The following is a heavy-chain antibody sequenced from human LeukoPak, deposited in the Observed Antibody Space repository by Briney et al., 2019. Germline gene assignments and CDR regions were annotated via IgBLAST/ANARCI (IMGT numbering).Heavy chain of an antibody. J-gene: IGHJ5*02. CDR1: GFTFSSYA. V-gene: IGHV3-23*01. D-gene: IGHD3-10*01. Sequence: GGSLRLSCAASGFTFSSYAMSWVRQAPGKGLEWVSAISGSGGSTYYADSVKGRFTISRDNSKNTLYLQVNSLRAEDTAVYYCAKGNLWFGESVNWFDPWGQGTLVTVSS. CDR3: AKGNLWFGESVNWFDP. CDR2: ISGSGGST.